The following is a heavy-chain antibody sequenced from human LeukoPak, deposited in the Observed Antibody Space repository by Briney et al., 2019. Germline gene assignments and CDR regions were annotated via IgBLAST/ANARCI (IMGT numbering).Heavy chain of an antibody. CDR3: ARARSGTHGGGDY. D-gene: IGHD1-7*01. CDR2: IIPIFGTA. Sequence: ASVKVSCKASGGTFSSYAISWVRQAPGQGLEWMGGIIPIFGTANYAQKFQGRVTITADESTSTAYMELSSLRSEDTAVYYCARARSGTHGGGDYWGQGTLVTVSS. CDR1: GGTFSSYA. V-gene: IGHV1-69*01. J-gene: IGHJ4*02.